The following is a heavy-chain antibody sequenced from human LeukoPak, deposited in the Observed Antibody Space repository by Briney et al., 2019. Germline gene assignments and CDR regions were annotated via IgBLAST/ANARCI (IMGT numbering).Heavy chain of an antibody. CDR2: ISTSGSTI. CDR1: GFTFSDYY. V-gene: IGHV3-11*01. J-gene: IGHJ6*03. CDR3: ARDSVLRYFDWLFPYYMDV. D-gene: IGHD3-9*01. Sequence: PGGSLRLSCAASGFTFSDYYMSWIRQAPGKGLEWVSYISTSGSTIYYADSAKGRFTISRDNAKNSLYLQMNSLRAEDTAVYYCARDSVLRYFDWLFPYYMDVWGKGTTVTISS.